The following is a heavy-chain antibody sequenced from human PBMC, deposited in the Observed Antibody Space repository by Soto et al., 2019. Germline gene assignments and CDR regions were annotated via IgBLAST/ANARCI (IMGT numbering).Heavy chain of an antibody. D-gene: IGHD3-3*01. CDR3: ARGAVDTIWGNWFDP. V-gene: IGHV1-18*04. CDR2: ISAYNGNT. Sequence: ASVKVSCKASGYTFTSYGISWVRQAPGQGLEWVGWISAYNGNTNYAQKLQGRVTMTTDTSTSTAYMELRSLRSDDTAVYYCARGAVDTIWGNWFDPWGKGTLVTVSS. J-gene: IGHJ5*02. CDR1: GYTFTSYG.